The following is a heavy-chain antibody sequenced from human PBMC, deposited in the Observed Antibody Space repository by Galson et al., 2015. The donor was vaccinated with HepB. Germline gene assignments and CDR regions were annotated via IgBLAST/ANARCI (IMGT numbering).Heavy chain of an antibody. CDR2: INAGNGNT. D-gene: IGHD2-2*02. J-gene: IGHJ6*02. CDR3: ARFLCSTSCYTDYYYGMDV. CDR1: GYTFTSYA. V-gene: IGHV1-3*01. Sequence: SVKVSCKASGYTFTSYAMHWVRQAPGQRLEWMGWINAGNGNTKYSQKFQGRVTITRDTSASTAYMELSSLRSEDTAVYYCARFLCSTSCYTDYYYGMDVWGQGTTVTVSS.